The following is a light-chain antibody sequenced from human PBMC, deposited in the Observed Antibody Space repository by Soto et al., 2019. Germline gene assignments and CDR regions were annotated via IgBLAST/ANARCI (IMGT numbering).Light chain of an antibody. CDR2: EVS. CDR3: SSYTGSSTLV. Sequence: QSALTQPASVSGSPGQSITVSCTGTSSDVGGYNYVSWYQQHPGKGPKLMIYEVSYRPSGVSNRFSGSKSGNTASLTISGLQAEDEADYYCSSYTGSSTLVFGGGTKLTVL. V-gene: IGLV2-14*01. CDR1: SSDVGGYNY. J-gene: IGLJ2*01.